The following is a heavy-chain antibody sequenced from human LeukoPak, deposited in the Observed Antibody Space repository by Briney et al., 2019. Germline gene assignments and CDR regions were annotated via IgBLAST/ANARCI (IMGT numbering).Heavy chain of an antibody. CDR3: ARGWDSLGHFFDY. D-gene: IGHD1-26*01. J-gene: IGHJ4*02. V-gene: IGHV3-30-3*01. CDR2: ISYDGSNK. Sequence: GGSLRLSCAASGFTFSSYAMHWVRQAPGKGLEWVAVISYDGSNKYYADSVKGRFTISRDNSKNTLYLQMNSLRAEDTAVYYCARGWDSLGHFFDYWGQGTLVTVSS. CDR1: GFTFSSYA.